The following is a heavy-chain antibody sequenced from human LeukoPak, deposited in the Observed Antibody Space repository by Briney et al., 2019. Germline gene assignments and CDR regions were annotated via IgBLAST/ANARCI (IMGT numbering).Heavy chain of an antibody. Sequence: ASVKVSCKASGYTFTSYYMHWVRQAPGQGLEWMGIINPSGGSTSYAQKFQGRVTMTRDTSTSTVYMELSSLRSEDTAVYYCAREGDPGPVSIAARSFFGYWGQGTLVTVSS. CDR1: GYTFTSYY. J-gene: IGHJ4*02. CDR3: AREGDPGPVSIAARSFFGY. V-gene: IGHV1-46*01. D-gene: IGHD6-6*01. CDR2: INPSGGST.